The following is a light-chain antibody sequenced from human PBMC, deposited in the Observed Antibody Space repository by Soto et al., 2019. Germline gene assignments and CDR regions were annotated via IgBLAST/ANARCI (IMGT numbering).Light chain of an antibody. CDR3: QQLKTYPFT. CDR2: DAS. CDR1: QGISSA. J-gene: IGKJ5*01. V-gene: IGKV1-13*02. Sequence: AIQLTQSPSSLSASVGDRVSITCRASQGISSALAWYQHKPGKAPKILIYDASSLQSGDPSRFSGCESGTECTLTISSLQLEDFATYYCQQLKTYPFTFGQGTRLEIK.